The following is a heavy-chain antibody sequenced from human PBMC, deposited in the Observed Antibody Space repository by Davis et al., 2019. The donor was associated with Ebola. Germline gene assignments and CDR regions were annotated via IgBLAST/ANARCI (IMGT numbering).Heavy chain of an antibody. J-gene: IGHJ4*02. CDR1: CFTFPSYL. CDR3: ARSTTYYDFWSGYQAN. V-gene: IGHV3-7*01. D-gene: IGHD3-3*01. CDR2: IKQDGSEK. Sequence: GESLKISCAASCFTFPSYLITWVRQAPGQGLEWVANIKQDGSEKYYVDSVKGRFTISRDNAKNSLYLQMNSLRAEDTAVYYCARSTTYYDFWSGYQANWGQGTLVTVSS.